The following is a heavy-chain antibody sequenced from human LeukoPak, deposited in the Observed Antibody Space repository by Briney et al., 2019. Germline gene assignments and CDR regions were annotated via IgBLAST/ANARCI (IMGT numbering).Heavy chain of an antibody. CDR2: ISYDGSTK. J-gene: IGHJ4*02. Sequence: PGGSLRLSCAASGFTFSSYAMHWVRQAPGKGLEWVAVISYDGSTKYYADSVKGRFTISRDNSKNTLYLQMNSLRAEDTAVYYCARDWSSRAPGPPYFDYWGQGTLVTVSS. V-gene: IGHV3-30-3*01. D-gene: IGHD3-3*01. CDR3: ARDWSSRAPGPPYFDY. CDR1: GFTFSSYA.